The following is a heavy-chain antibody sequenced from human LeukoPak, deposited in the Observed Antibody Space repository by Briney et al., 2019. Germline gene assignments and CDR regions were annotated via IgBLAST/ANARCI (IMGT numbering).Heavy chain of an antibody. CDR2: ISYDGTNK. Sequence: GRSLRLSCAASGFTFSNYDMHWVRQAPGKGLEWVAVISYDGTNKYYADSVKGRFTISRDNSKNTLYLQMNSLRAEDTAVYYCAKVLQQWLVTYFDYWGQGTLVTVSS. V-gene: IGHV3-30*18. CDR1: GFTFSNYD. J-gene: IGHJ4*02. CDR3: AKVLQQWLVTYFDY. D-gene: IGHD6-19*01.